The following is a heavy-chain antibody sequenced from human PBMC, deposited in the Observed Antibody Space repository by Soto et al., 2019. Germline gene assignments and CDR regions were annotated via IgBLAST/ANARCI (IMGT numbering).Heavy chain of an antibody. CDR3: ARQGCCATGLWGTRTEYFQH. J-gene: IGHJ1*01. V-gene: IGHV5-51*01. CDR1: GYSFTNYW. Sequence: PGESLKISCKGSGYSFTNYWIGWVRQMPGKGLEWMGNIYPGDSDTRYSPSFQGQVTISADKSTSTAYLLWIGLKASNTAMYYCARQGCCATGLWGTRTEYFQHWGQGTLVTVSS. CDR2: IYPGDSDT. D-gene: IGHD1-1*01.